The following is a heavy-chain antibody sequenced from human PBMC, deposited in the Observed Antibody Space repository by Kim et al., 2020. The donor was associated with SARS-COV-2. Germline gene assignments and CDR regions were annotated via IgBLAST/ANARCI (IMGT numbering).Heavy chain of an antibody. CDR3: AKGFRTDYYYGMNV. D-gene: IGHD1-1*01. V-gene: IGHV3-23*01. J-gene: IGHJ6*02. Sequence: ADSVKGRFTIARDNSKNTLYLQMNSLRAEDTAVYYCAKGFRTDYYYGMNVWGQGTTVTVSS.